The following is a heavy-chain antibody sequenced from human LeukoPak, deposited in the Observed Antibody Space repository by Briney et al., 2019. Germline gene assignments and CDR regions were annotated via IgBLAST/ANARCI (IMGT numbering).Heavy chain of an antibody. D-gene: IGHD2-15*01. CDR2: ISYDGSNK. V-gene: IGHV3-30-3*01. Sequence: PGRSLRVSCAASGFTLSSYAMHWVRQAPGKGLEWVAVISYDGSNKYYADSVKGRFTISRDNSKNTLYLQMDSLRAEDTAVYYCAKGGCSGGRCYRPPLYFDNWGQGALVTVSS. CDR1: GFTLSSYA. J-gene: IGHJ4*02. CDR3: AKGGCSGGRCYRPPLYFDN.